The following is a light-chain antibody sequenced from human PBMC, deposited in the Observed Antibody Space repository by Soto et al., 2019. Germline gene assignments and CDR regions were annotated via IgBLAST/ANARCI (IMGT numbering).Light chain of an antibody. CDR2: DAS. CDR1: HSISNW. V-gene: IGKV1-5*01. CDR3: QQFNTFS. J-gene: IGKJ3*01. Sequence: DIQLTQSPSTLSASVGDRVTITCRASHSISNWLAWYQQKPGKAPNLLIYDASTLETGVPSRFSSSGSGTEFTLTISSLQPDDFATYYCQQFNTFSFGPGTKVDVK.